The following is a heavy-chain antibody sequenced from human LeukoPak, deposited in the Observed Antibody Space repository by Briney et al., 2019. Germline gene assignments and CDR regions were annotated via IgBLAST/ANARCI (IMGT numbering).Heavy chain of an antibody. D-gene: IGHD2-8*02. Sequence: ASVKASCKASGYTFTGYYMHWVRQAPGQGLEWMGWINPNSGGTSYAQKFQGRVTMTRDTSISTAYMELSRLRSDDTAVYYCARAGYYYYMDVWGKGTTVTISS. CDR2: INPNSGGT. CDR1: GYTFTGYY. V-gene: IGHV1-2*02. CDR3: ARAGYYYYMDV. J-gene: IGHJ6*03.